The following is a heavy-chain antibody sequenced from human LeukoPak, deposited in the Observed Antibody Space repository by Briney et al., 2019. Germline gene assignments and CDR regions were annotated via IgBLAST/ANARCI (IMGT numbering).Heavy chain of an antibody. CDR1: GYTFTGYY. D-gene: IGHD1-26*01. Sequence: GASVKVSCKASGYTFTGYYMHWVRQAPGQGLEWMGGFDPEDGETIYAQKFQGRVTMTEDTSTDTAYMELSSLRSEDTAVYYCAIGVGATDYFDYWGQGTLVTVSS. CDR3: AIGVGATDYFDY. V-gene: IGHV1-24*01. CDR2: FDPEDGET. J-gene: IGHJ4*02.